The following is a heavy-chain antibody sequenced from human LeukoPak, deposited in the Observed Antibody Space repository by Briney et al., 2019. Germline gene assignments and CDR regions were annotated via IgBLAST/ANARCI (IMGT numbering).Heavy chain of an antibody. CDR1: GGSISSYY. CDR2: IYYSGST. Sequence: SETLSLTCTVSGGSISSYYWSWIRQPPGKGLEWIGYIYYSGSTNYNPSLKSRVTISVDTSKNQFSLKLSSVTAADTAVYYCARGGGQWPYYFDYWGQGTLVTVSS. J-gene: IGHJ4*02. CDR3: ARGGGQWPYYFDY. D-gene: IGHD6-19*01. V-gene: IGHV4-59*01.